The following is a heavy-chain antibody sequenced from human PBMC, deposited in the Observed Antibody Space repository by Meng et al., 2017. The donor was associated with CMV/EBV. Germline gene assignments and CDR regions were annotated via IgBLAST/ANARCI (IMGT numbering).Heavy chain of an antibody. CDR3: ARALWYCSSTSCYRYGMDV. CDR2: IIPIFSTV. J-gene: IGHJ6*02. D-gene: IGHD2-2*01. CDR1: GGTFSSYA. Sequence: SVKVSCKASGGTFSSYAISWVRQAPGQGLEWMGGIIPIFSTVNYAQKFQGRVTITTDESTSTAYMELSSLRSEDTAVYYCARALWYCSSTSCYRYGMDVWGQGTTVTVSS. V-gene: IGHV1-69*05.